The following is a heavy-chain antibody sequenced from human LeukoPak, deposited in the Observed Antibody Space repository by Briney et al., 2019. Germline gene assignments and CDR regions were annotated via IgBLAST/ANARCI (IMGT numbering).Heavy chain of an antibody. Sequence: PSETLSLTCTVSGGSIRSSYYYWGWIRQPPGKGLEWIGSIYDSGSTYYNPSLKSRVTISVDTSKNQFSLKLNSVTAADTAVYYCARYPEALDYWGQGTLVTVSS. CDR2: IYDSGST. V-gene: IGHV4-39*01. CDR1: GGSIRSSYYY. CDR3: ARYPEALDY. J-gene: IGHJ4*02. D-gene: IGHD1-14*01.